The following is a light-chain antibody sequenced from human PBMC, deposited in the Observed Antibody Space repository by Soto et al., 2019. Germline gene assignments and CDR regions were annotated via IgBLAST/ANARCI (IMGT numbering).Light chain of an antibody. J-gene: IGKJ1*01. CDR1: QSIGTG. Sequence: IQMTQSPSTLSASVGDRITITCRASQSIGTGLAWYQQRPGIAPKLLLYEASTLQSGVPSRFSGSGSGTEFSLTINSLQPDDFATYYCQQYNGNSRTFGQGTKVEI. CDR3: QQYNGNSRT. CDR2: EAS. V-gene: IGKV1-5*03.